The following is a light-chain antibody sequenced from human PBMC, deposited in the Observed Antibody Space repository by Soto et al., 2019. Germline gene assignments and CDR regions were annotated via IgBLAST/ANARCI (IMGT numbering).Light chain of an antibody. Sequence: DIQMTQSPSSLSASVGDRVTITCRASQTISNYLNWYQQKPGKAPKLLIYAASSLQSGVPSRFSGSGSGTDFTLTISGLQPGDFATYFCQQGSSTPVTFGPGTKVDIK. CDR1: QTISNY. CDR2: AAS. J-gene: IGKJ3*01. V-gene: IGKV1-39*01. CDR3: QQGSSTPVT.